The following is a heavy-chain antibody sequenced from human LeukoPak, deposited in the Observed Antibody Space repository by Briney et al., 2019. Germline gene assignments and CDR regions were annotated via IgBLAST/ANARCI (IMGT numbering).Heavy chain of an antibody. CDR1: GGSFSGYY. J-gene: IGHJ4*02. CDR3: ARLEGLRYHPTYYFDY. Sequence: KPSETLSLTCAVYGGSFSGYYWSWIRQPPGKGLEWIGEINHSGSTNYNPSLKSRVTISVDTSNNQFSLKLSSVTAADTAVYYCARLEGLRYHPTYYFDYWGQGTLVTVSS. CDR2: INHSGST. V-gene: IGHV4-34*01. D-gene: IGHD3-9*01.